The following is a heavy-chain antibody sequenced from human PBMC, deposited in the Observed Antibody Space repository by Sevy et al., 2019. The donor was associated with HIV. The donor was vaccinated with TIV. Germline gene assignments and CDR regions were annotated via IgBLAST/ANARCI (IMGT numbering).Heavy chain of an antibody. CDR1: RFTFNTYA. CDR2: ISYDGTNE. D-gene: IGHD6-19*01. J-gene: IGHJ4*02. Sequence: GESLKISCAASRFTFNTYAMHWVRQAPGKGLDWVAFISYDGTNEYYADSVKGRFTISRDNSKNTLYLQMKSLRAEDTAVYYCARDGDSSGWYRGYYFDYWGQGTLVTVSS. CDR3: ARDGDSSGWYRGYYFDY. V-gene: IGHV3-30*04.